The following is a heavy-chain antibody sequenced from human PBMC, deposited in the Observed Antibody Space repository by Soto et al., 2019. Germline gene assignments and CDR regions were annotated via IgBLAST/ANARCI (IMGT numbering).Heavy chain of an antibody. D-gene: IGHD3-10*01. J-gene: IGHJ5*02. CDR3: ARSSGGYGSGSYWFDP. Sequence: GGSLRLSCAASGFTFSSYWMSWVRQAPGKGLEWVANIKQDGSEKYYVDSVKGRFTISRDKAKNSLYLQMNSLRAEDTAVYYCARSSGGYGSGSYWFDPWGQGTLVTVSS. V-gene: IGHV3-7*01. CDR2: IKQDGSEK. CDR1: GFTFSSYW.